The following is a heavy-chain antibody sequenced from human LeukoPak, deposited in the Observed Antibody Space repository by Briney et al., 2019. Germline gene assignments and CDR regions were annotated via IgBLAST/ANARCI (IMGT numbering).Heavy chain of an antibody. D-gene: IGHD6-13*01. V-gene: IGHV4-38-2*02. Sequence: SQTLSLTCSVSDYYISSGYYWGWIRQPPGKGLEWIGSIYHSGSTDYNPSLKSRVTISVDTSKNQFSLKLSSVTAADTAVYYCARVDSSNWYEYRGYFDYWGQGTLVTVSS. CDR1: DYYISSGYY. CDR3: ARVDSSNWYEYRGYFDY. CDR2: IYHSGST. J-gene: IGHJ4*02.